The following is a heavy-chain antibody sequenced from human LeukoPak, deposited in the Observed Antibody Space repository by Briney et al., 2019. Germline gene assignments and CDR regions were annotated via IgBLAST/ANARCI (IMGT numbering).Heavy chain of an antibody. J-gene: IGHJ5*02. CDR1: GFTFSSYA. CDR2: PSYDGSNK. CDR3: ARVKQQLVTTNLNWFDP. V-gene: IGHV3-30-3*01. Sequence: GGSLRLSCAASGFTFSSYAMHWVRQAPGKGLEWVAVPSYDGSNKYYADSVKGRFTISRDNSKNTLYLQMNSLRAEDTAVYYCARVKQQLVTTNLNWFDPWGQGTLVTVSS. D-gene: IGHD6-13*01.